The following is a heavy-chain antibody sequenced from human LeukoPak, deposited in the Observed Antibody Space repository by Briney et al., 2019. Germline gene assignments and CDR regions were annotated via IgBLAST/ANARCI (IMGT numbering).Heavy chain of an antibody. CDR2: IKSDGST. CDR3: ARAITYFDGSVTYDWFDS. Sequence: GGSLRLSCAASGFTFSSYWMHWVRQTPGKGLMWVSRIKSDGSTIYADSVQGRFTISRDNAKNMVYLQMNSLRAEDTAIYYCARAITYFDGSVTYDWFDSWGQGTLVTVSS. V-gene: IGHV3-74*01. CDR1: GFTFSSYW. D-gene: IGHD3-10*01. J-gene: IGHJ5*01.